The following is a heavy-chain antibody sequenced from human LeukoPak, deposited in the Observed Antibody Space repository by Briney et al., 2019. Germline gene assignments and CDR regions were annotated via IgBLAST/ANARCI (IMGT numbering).Heavy chain of an antibody. D-gene: IGHD4-11*01. CDR2: IYSTGST. Sequence: SETLSLTCDVSGYFVSSAYYWGWIRQSPGKGLEWIGNIYSTGSTYYNPSLQSRVTISVDASKNLFSLRLSSLTSADRAVYYCASRTTVTNALSFDFWGQGILVTVSS. V-gene: IGHV4-38-2*01. CDR3: ASRTTVTNALSFDF. J-gene: IGHJ4*02. CDR1: GYFVSSAYY.